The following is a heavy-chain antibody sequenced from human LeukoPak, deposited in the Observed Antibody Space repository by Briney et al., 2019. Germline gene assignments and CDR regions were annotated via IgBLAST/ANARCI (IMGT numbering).Heavy chain of an antibody. CDR1: GNSISSGDNY. J-gene: IGHJ6*04. V-gene: IGHV4-61*02. CDR2: IYTSGST. D-gene: IGHD3-10*01. Sequence: PSQTLSLTCTVSGNSISSGDNYWSWIRQPAGKGLEWIGRIYTSGSTNYNPSLKGRVTISGDTSKNQFSLRLSSVTAADTAVYYCARGNTMVRGVLYVWGKGTTVTVSS. CDR3: ARGNTMVRGVLYV.